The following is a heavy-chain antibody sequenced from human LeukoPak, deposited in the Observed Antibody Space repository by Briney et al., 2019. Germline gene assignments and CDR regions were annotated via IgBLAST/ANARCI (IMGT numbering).Heavy chain of an antibody. J-gene: IGHJ4*02. CDR1: GYTFTSYY. CDR2: INPSGGST. V-gene: IGHV1-46*01. D-gene: IGHD2-15*01. CDR3: ATVVVAADSPFDY. Sequence: ASVKVSCKASGYTFTSYYMHWVRQAPGQGLEWMGIINPSGGSTSYAQKFQGRVTMTRDMSTSTDYMELSSLRSEDTAVYYCATVVVAADSPFDYWGQGTLVTVSS.